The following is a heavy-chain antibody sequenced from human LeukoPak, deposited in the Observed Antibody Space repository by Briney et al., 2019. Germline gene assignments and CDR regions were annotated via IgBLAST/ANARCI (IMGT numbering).Heavy chain of an antibody. CDR2: IGTAGDT. Sequence: PGGSLRLSCAASGFTFSSYGMHWVRQATGKGLEWVSAIGTAGDTFYPGSVKGRFTISRENAKNSLSLQMNSLRAEDTAVYYCVRQQTSHGNFDYWGQGTLVTVSS. J-gene: IGHJ4*02. CDR3: VRQQTSHGNFDY. CDR1: GFTFSSYG. D-gene: IGHD1-26*01. V-gene: IGHV3-13*01.